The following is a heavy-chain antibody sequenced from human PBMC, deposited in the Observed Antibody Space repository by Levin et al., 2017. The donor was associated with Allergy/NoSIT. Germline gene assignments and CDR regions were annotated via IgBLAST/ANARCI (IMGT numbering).Heavy chain of an antibody. V-gene: IGHV1-8*01. J-gene: IGHJ5*02. D-gene: IGHD2-15*01. Sequence: ASVKVSCKASGYTFTSYDINWVRQATGQGLEWMGWMNPNSGNTGYAQKFQGRVTMTRNTSISTAYMELSSLRSEDTAVYYCATTRRRWQLLLGAEWFDPWGQGTLVTVSS. CDR3: ATTRRRWQLLLGAEWFDP. CDR2: MNPNSGNT. CDR1: GYTFTSYD.